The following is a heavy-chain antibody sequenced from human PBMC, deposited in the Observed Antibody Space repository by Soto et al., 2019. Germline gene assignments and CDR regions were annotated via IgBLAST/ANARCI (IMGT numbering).Heavy chain of an antibody. CDR3: ASVKKLELPDYFDY. J-gene: IGHJ4*02. CDR1: GGTFSSYA. V-gene: IGHV1-69*13. Sequence: ASVKVSCKASGGTFSSYAISWVRQAPGQGLEWMGGIIPIFGTANYAQKFQGRVTITADESTSTAYMELSSLRSEDTAVYYCASVKKLELPDYFDYWGQGTLVTVSS. CDR2: IIPIFGTA. D-gene: IGHD1-7*01.